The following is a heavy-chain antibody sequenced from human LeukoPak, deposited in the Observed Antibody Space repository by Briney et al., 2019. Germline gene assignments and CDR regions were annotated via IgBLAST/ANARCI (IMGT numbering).Heavy chain of an antibody. Sequence: PSETLSLTCAVSGYSISSGYYWDWIRQPPGKGLEWIGSVYHSGSTYYNPSLKSRVTISVDTSKNQFSLKLSSVTAADTAVYYCARQLLRYFDWWGQGTLVTVSS. CDR2: VYHSGST. J-gene: IGHJ4*02. CDR1: GYSISSGYY. D-gene: IGHD3-9*01. V-gene: IGHV4-38-2*01. CDR3: ARQLLRYFDW.